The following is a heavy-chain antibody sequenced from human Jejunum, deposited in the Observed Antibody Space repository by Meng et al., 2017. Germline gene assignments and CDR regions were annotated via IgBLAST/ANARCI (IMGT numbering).Heavy chain of an antibody. V-gene: IGHV3-30*18. CDR3: TKTELMYSAGWHYDY. J-gene: IGHJ4*02. CDR2: ISYDASLI. CDR1: GFTFSNYA. Sequence: GESLKISCAASGFTFSNYAMQWVRQAPGKGLEWVALISYDASLIYIADSVKGRFTVSRDNSKSTLYLQMNRLRAEDTAVYYCTKTELMYSAGWHYDYWGQGALVTVSS. D-gene: IGHD1-26*01.